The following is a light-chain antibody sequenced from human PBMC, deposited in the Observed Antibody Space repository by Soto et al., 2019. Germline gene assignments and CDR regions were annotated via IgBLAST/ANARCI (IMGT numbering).Light chain of an antibody. CDR1: TGDIGTYDH. J-gene: IGLJ2*01. Sequence: QPVLTQPPSASGSPGQSVTISCAGSTGDIGTYDHVSWYQQHPGKAPKLLIYEVTKRPPGVPARFSGSKSANTASLTISGLQADDEADYYCSSYAGTNNVIFGGGTKLTVL. CDR2: EVT. V-gene: IGLV2-8*01. CDR3: SSYAGTNNVI.